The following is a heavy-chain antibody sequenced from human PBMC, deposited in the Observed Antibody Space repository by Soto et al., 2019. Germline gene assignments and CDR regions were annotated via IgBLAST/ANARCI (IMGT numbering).Heavy chain of an antibody. V-gene: IGHV4-61*01. J-gene: IGHJ4*02. Sequence: SETLSLTCTVSGGSVSSGSYYWSWIRQPPGKGLEWIGYIYYSGSTNYNPSLKSRVTISVDTSKNQFSLKLSSVTAADTAVYYCARDPLGSSIAARRRDYSGQRSLVTVSS. CDR1: GGSVSSGSYY. D-gene: IGHD6-6*01. CDR3: ARDPLGSSIAARRRDY. CDR2: IYYSGST.